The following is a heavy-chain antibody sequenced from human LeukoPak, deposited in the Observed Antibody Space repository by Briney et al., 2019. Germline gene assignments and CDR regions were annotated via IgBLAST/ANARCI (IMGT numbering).Heavy chain of an antibody. V-gene: IGHV3-30*18. CDR2: ISYDGSNK. CDR3: AKDADY. J-gene: IGHJ4*02. CDR1: GFTFSSYG. Sequence: GGSLRLSCAASGFTFSSYGMHWVRQAPGKGLEWVAVISYDGSNKYYADSVKGRFTISRDNSKNTLYLQMNSLRAEDTAVYYCAKDADYWGQGTLVTVSS.